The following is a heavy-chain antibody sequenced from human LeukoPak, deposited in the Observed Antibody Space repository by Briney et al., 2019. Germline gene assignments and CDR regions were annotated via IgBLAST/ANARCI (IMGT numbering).Heavy chain of an antibody. D-gene: IGHD6-13*01. CDR2: IRYDGSNK. V-gene: IGHV3-30*02. J-gene: IGHJ4*02. CDR1: GFTFTSYN. CDR3: AKDRSGGVAAAGRAFDY. Sequence: AGGSLRLSCAASGFTFTSYNMNWVRQAPRKGLEWVAFIRYDGSNKYYADSVKGRFTISRDNSKNTLYLQMNSLRAEDTAVYYCAKDRSGGVAAAGRAFDYWGQGTLVTVSS.